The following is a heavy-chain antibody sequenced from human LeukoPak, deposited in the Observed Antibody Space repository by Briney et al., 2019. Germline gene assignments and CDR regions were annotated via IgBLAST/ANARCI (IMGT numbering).Heavy chain of an antibody. CDR1: GLTFSSYG. CDR3: ARGPTYYYDSSGYFSY. D-gene: IGHD3-22*01. Sequence: GGSLRLSCAASGLTFSSYGMNWVRQAPGKGLEWVSAISGSGGSTYYADSVKGRFTISRDNAKNSLYLQMNSLRAEDTAVYYCARGPTYYYDSSGYFSYWGQGTLVTVSS. CDR2: ISGSGGST. J-gene: IGHJ4*02. V-gene: IGHV3-23*01.